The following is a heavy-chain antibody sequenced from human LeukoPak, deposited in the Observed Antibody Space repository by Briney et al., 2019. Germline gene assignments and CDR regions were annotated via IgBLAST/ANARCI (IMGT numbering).Heavy chain of an antibody. Sequence: GGSLRLSCAASGFTFSSYWMSWVRQAPGKGLEWVANIKKDGSEKYYVDAVKGRFTISRDNAKNSLYLQMNSLRAEDTAVYYCAELGITMIGGVWGKGTTVTISS. CDR3: AELGITMIGGV. D-gene: IGHD3-10*02. CDR2: IKKDGSEK. CDR1: GFTFSSYW. V-gene: IGHV3-7*01. J-gene: IGHJ6*04.